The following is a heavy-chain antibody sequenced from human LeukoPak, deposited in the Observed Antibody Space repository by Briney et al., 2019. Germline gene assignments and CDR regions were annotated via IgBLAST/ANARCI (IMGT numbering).Heavy chain of an antibody. D-gene: IGHD6-13*01. CDR3: AAFIAAAVNFDY. CDR1: GGSISSSSYY. J-gene: IGHJ4*02. Sequence: SETLSLTCTVSGGSISSSSYYWGWIRQPPGKGLEWIGSIYYSGSTYYNPSLKSRVTISVDTSKNQFSLKLSSVTAADTAVYYCAAFIAAAVNFDYWGQGALVTVSS. V-gene: IGHV4-39*07. CDR2: IYYSGST.